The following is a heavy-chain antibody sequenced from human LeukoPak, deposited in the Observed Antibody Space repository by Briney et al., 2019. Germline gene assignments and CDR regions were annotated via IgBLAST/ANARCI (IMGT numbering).Heavy chain of an antibody. D-gene: IGHD3-10*01. V-gene: IGHV3-48*03. CDR3: ARATAGSIVTFDY. J-gene: IGHJ4*02. Sequence: PGGSLRLSCAASGFTFSSYEMNWVRQAPGRGLEWVSYISSSGSTIYYADSVKGRFTISRDNAKNSLYLQMNRLRAEDTAVYYCARATAGSIVTFDYWGQGTLVTVSS. CDR2: ISSSGSTI. CDR1: GFTFSSYE.